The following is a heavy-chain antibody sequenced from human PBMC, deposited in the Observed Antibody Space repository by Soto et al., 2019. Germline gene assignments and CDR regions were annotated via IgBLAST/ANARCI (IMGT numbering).Heavy chain of an antibody. CDR3: AYSPLGGFGDFTSFHS. J-gene: IGHJ4*02. D-gene: IGHD4-17*01. Sequence: QITLKESGPTLVEPTQTLTLTCTFSGFSLSTSGMSVAWIRQPPGKALEWLALIFWDDDTRYSPSLRNRLTITKDASRNYGVLTMTSMGPADTATFYCAYSPLGGFGDFTSFHSWGPGALVTVSS. V-gene: IGHV2-5*02. CDR1: GFSLSTSGMS. CDR2: IFWDDDT.